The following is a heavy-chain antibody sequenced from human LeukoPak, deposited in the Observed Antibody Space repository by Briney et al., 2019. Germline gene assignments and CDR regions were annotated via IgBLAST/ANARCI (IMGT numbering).Heavy chain of an antibody. CDR3: GGDGSGSPDY. D-gene: IGHD5-12*01. Sequence: GRTLRLPCAASGLTHSHHYISWIPHPPAKALEWVSYISSSGSTKYYADSAKGRFTISRDNAKNSPYLQMNSLRAEDTAVYYCGGDGSGSPDYWGQGTLVTVSS. CDR1: GLTHSHHY. J-gene: IGHJ4*02. CDR2: ISSSGSTK. V-gene: IGHV3-11*01.